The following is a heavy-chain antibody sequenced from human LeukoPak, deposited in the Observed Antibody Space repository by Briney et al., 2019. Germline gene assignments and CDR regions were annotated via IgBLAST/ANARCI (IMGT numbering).Heavy chain of an antibody. CDR3: ARGGIYDFWSGYANRESGLDY. J-gene: IGHJ4*02. D-gene: IGHD3-3*01. CDR1: GYTLTELS. V-gene: IGHV1-24*01. Sequence: ASVKVSCKVSGYTLTELSMHWVRQAPGKGLEWMGGFDPEDGETIYAQKFQGRVTMTRDTSTSTVYMELSSLRSEDTAVYYCARGGIYDFWSGYANRESGLDYWGQGTLVTVSS. CDR2: FDPEDGET.